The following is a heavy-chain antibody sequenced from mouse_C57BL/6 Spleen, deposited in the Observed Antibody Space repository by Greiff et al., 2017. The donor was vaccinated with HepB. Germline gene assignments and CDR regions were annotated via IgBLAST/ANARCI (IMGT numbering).Heavy chain of an antibody. CDR2: IYPSDSET. V-gene: IGHV1-61*01. CDR3: AYITTVVATSVDY. Sequence: QVQLKQPGAELVRPGSSVKLSCKASGYTFTSYWMDWVKQRPGQGLEWIGNIYPSDSETHYNQKFKDKATLTVDKSSSTAYMQLSSLTSEDSAVYYCAYITTVVATSVDYWGQGTTLTVSS. J-gene: IGHJ2*01. CDR1: GYTFTSYW. D-gene: IGHD1-1*01.